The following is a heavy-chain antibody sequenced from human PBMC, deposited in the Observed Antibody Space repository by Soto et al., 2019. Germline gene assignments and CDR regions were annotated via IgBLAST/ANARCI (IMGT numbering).Heavy chain of an antibody. CDR2: ISCDSGSI. D-gene: IGHD2-15*01. J-gene: IGHJ6*02. CDR3: AKYIGGTEYSYYGMDV. CDR1: GFTFDDYA. V-gene: IGHV3-9*01. Sequence: PXGSLRLACAASGFTFDDYAMHWVRQAPGKGLEWVSGISCDSGSIDYADSVKGRFTISRDNAKNSLYLQMNSLRAEDTALYYCAKYIGGTEYSYYGMDVWGQGTTVTVSS.